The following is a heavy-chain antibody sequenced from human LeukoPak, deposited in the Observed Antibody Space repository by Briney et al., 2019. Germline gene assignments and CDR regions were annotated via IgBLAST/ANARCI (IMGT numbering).Heavy chain of an antibody. CDR3: AREMYSSGWYYFDY. CDR1: GGSISSGSYY. D-gene: IGHD6-19*01. CDR2: IYTSGST. Sequence: SQTLSLTCTVSGGSISSGSYYWSWIRQPAGKGLEWIGRIYTSGSTNYNPSLKSRVTISVDTSKNQFSLKLSSVTAADTAVYYCAREMYSSGWYYFDYWGQGTLVTVSS. V-gene: IGHV4-61*02. J-gene: IGHJ4*02.